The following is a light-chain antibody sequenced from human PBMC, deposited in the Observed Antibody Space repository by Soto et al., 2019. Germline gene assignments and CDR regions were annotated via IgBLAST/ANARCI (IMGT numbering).Light chain of an antibody. CDR1: QSISSW. V-gene: IGKV1-5*03. CDR2: KAS. J-gene: IGKJ1*01. CDR3: QQYNDYST. Sequence: DIQMTQSPSTLSASVGDRVTITCRASQSISSWLAWYQQKPGKAPKLLIYKASSLESGVPSRFSGSGSGTDFTLTISSLQPEDFVTYYCQQYNDYSTFGQGTKVDIK.